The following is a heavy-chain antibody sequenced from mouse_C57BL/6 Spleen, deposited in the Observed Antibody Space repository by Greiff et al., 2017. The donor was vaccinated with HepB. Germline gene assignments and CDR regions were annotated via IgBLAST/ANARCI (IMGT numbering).Heavy chain of an antibody. CDR1: GYTFTSYW. D-gene: IGHD1-1*01. CDR3: AREGFDYYGFDY. Sequence: VQLQQPGAELVKPGASVKLSCKASGYTFTSYWMHWVKQRPGQGLEWIGMIHPNSGSTNYNEKFKSKATLTVDKSSSTAYMQLSSLTSEDSAVYYCAREGFDYYGFDYWGPGTTLTVSS. J-gene: IGHJ2*01. CDR2: IHPNSGST. V-gene: IGHV1-64*01.